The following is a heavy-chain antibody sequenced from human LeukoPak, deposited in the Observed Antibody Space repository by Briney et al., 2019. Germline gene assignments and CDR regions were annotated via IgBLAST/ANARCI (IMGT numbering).Heavy chain of an antibody. D-gene: IGHD3-3*01. V-gene: IGHV3-30*04. CDR1: GFTFSSYA. Sequence: PGGSLRLSCAASGFTFSSYAMHWVRQAPGKGLEWVAVISYDGSNKYYADSVKGRFTNSRDNSKNTLYLQMNSLRAEDTAVYYCARDPQYYDFWSGYSNSYGMDVWGQGTTVTVSS. CDR2: ISYDGSNK. CDR3: ARDPQYYDFWSGYSNSYGMDV. J-gene: IGHJ6*02.